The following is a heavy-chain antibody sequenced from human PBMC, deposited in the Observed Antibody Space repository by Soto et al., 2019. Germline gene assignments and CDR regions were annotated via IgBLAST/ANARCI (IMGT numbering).Heavy chain of an antibody. V-gene: IGHV4-59*01. CDR3: ARSTSGTGEKYYFDY. CDR1: GGSISSYY. CDR2: IYYSGST. Sequence: SETLSLTCTVSGGSISSYYWSWIRQPPGKGLEWIGYIYYSGSTNYNPSLKSRVTISVDTSKNQFSLKLSSVTAADTAVYYCARSTSGTGEKYYFDYWGQGTLVTVS. D-gene: IGHD1-1*01. J-gene: IGHJ4*02.